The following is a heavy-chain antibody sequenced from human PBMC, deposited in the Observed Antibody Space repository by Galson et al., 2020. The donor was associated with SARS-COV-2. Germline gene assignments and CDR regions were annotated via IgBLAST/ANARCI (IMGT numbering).Heavy chain of an antibody. D-gene: IGHD7-27*01. Sequence: TSETLSLTCSVSGGSIDDTNYHWVWVRQSPAMGLEWVATIHYTGSTSYNPSLRSRVTISVDTSKNQFSLKLTSVIAADTAVYYCAGQTGDYADYWGHGTLVTVSS. V-gene: IGHV4-39*01. J-gene: IGHJ4*01. CDR2: IHYTGST. CDR3: AGQTGDYADY. CDR1: GGSIDDTNYH.